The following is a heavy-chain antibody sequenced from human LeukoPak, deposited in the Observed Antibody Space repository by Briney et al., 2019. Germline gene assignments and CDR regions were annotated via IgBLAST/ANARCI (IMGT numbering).Heavy chain of an antibody. Sequence: SETLSLTCSVSSGSISNSNYYWGWIRQPPGKGLEWIGSIFYSGSTDYNPSLKSRVTISVDTSKNQFSLTLNSVTAADTAVYFCARHYGSGRDPDYWGQGTLVTVSS. D-gene: IGHD3-10*01. CDR2: IFYSGST. CDR1: SGSISNSNYY. V-gene: IGHV4-39*01. J-gene: IGHJ4*02. CDR3: ARHYGSGRDPDY.